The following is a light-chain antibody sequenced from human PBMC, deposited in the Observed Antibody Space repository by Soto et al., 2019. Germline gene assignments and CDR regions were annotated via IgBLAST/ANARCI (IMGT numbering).Light chain of an antibody. CDR2: GAS. V-gene: IGKV1-39*01. CDR3: QQSDSMTYT. J-gene: IGKJ2*01. CDR1: RSIRTY. Sequence: DIQMTQSPSSLSASVGDRVSLTCRASRSIRTYLTWYQQKPGTAPTLLIYGASTLYGGVPSRFSGSGSGTEFTLTISGLQTEDFATYLCQQSDSMTYTFGQGTKLDIK.